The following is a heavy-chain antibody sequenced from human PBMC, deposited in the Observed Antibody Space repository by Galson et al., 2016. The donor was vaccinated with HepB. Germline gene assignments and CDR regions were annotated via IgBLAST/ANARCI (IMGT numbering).Heavy chain of an antibody. D-gene: IGHD6-13*01. CDR3: ARDRWQEGSSWQFDY. CDR2: IKHVGSEK. J-gene: IGHJ4*02. CDR1: GFTFSNYW. Sequence: SLRLSCAASGFTFSNYWMSWIRQAQGKGLEWVANIKHVGSEKYNADSVKGRFIISRDNSKNSLYLQMNSLRDEDTAVYYCARDRWQEGSSWQFDYWGQGTLVTVSS. V-gene: IGHV3-7*01.